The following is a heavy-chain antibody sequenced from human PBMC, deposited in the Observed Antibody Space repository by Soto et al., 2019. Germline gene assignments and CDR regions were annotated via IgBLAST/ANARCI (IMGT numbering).Heavy chain of an antibody. V-gene: IGHV4-39*01. CDR3: AGFVVPASRNSDFDY. J-gene: IGHJ4*02. D-gene: IGHD2-15*01. CDR1: GISVSTSGYY. CDR2: IYYSGIT. Sequence: PSETLSLTCTVSGISVSTSGYYWGWVRHPPGKGLDWIGNIYYSGITFYNPSLRSRVTLSVDTSKNQFSLRLNSVTAADTAVYFCAGFVVPASRNSDFDYWGRGTLVTVSS.